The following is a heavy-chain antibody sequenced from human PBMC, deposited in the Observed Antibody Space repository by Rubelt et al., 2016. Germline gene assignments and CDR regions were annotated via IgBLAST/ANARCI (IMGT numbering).Heavy chain of an antibody. V-gene: IGHV3-7*01. CDR3: ARPSIIDDNSSGPYFDY. CDR2: IKQAGSGK. D-gene: IGHD3-22*01. J-gene: IGHJ4*02. Sequence: EVQLVASGGGLVQPGGSLKLSCAASGFTFSGYWMPWVRQAPGKGLEWVANIKQAGSGKSYVDSVKGRFTISRDNARNSPYRQMNSLRADDTAVYYCARPSIIDDNSSGPYFDYWGQGTLVTVSS. CDR1: GFTFSGYW.